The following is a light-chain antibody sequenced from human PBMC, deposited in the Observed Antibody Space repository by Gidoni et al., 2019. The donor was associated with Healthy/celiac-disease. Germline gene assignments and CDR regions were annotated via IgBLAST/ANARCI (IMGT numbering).Light chain of an antibody. J-gene: IGKJ1*01. CDR2: GAS. CDR3: QQYGSSSWT. Sequence: EIVLTQSPGTLSLSPGERATLSCRASQSVSSSYLAWYQQQPGQAPRLLIYGASSRATGIPDRFSGSGSGTDFTLTISRLEPEDFAVYYCQQYGSSSWTFGQXTKVEIK. CDR1: QSVSSSY. V-gene: IGKV3-20*01.